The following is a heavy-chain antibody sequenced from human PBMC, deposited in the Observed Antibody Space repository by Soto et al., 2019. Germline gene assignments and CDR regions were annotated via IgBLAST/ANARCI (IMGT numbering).Heavy chain of an antibody. D-gene: IGHD2-21*02. V-gene: IGHV4-4*07. CDR1: GGSISSYY. J-gene: IGHJ4*02. Sequence: ETLSLTCTVSGGSISSYYWSWIRQPAGKGLEWIGRLYTSGSTNYNPSLKSRVTMSVDTSKNQFSLKLSSVTAADTAVYYCARGGVRGGDLDYWGQGTLVTVSS. CDR2: LYTSGST. CDR3: ARGGVRGGDLDY.